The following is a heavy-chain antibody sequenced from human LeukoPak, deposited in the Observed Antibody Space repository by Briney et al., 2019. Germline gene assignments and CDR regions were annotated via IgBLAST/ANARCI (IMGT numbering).Heavy chain of an antibody. Sequence: PGGSLRLSCAASGFTFSSYGMHWVRQAPGKGLEWVAFIRYDGSNKYYADSVKGRFTISRDNSKNTLYLQMNSLRAEDTAVYYCAKSARWYCSGGSCYYFDYWGQGTLVTVSS. J-gene: IGHJ4*02. CDR2: IRYDGSNK. D-gene: IGHD2-15*01. CDR3: AKSARWYCSGGSCYYFDY. CDR1: GFTFSSYG. V-gene: IGHV3-30*02.